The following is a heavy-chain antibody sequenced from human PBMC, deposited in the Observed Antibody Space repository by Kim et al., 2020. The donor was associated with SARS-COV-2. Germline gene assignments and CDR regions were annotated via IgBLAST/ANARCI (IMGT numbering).Heavy chain of an antibody. V-gene: IGHV1-18*04. CDR1: GYTFTSYG. CDR3: ARESPGIIPLPIAAAVYWFDP. J-gene: IGHJ5*02. D-gene: IGHD6-13*01. Sequence: ASVKVSCKASGYTFTSYGISWVRQAPGQGLEWMGWISAYNGNTNYAQKLQGRVTMTTDTSTSTAYMELRSLRSDDTAVYYCARESPGIIPLPIAAAVYWFDPWGQGTLVTVSS. CDR2: ISAYNGNT.